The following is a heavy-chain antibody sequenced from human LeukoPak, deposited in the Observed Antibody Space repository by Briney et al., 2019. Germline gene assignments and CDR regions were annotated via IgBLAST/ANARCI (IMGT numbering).Heavy chain of an antibody. D-gene: IGHD2-2*01. V-gene: IGHV4-59*01. Sequence: SETLSLTCSVSGGSISSYYWSWIRQPPGKGLEWIGYIYYSGSTSYNPSLKSRVTISVDTSKNQFSLKLTSVTAADTAVYYCARGIVVVPAAMRQAFDIWGQGTITTVSS. CDR1: GGSISSYY. CDR2: IYYSGST. CDR3: ARGIVVVPAAMRQAFDI. J-gene: IGHJ3*02.